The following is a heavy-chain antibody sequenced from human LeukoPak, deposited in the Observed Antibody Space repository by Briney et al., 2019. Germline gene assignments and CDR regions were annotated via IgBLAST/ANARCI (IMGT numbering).Heavy chain of an antibody. J-gene: IGHJ4*02. Sequence: SETLSLTCAVYGGSFSGYYWSWIRQPPGTGLEWIGEVNHSGSTNYNPPLTSRVTSSVDTSKNQFSLKLSSVTAADTAVYYCARVVRRVQYSYAPGSFDYWGQGTLVTVSS. D-gene: IGHD5-18*01. CDR3: ARVVRRVQYSYAPGSFDY. CDR2: VNHSGST. V-gene: IGHV4-34*01. CDR1: GGSFSGYY.